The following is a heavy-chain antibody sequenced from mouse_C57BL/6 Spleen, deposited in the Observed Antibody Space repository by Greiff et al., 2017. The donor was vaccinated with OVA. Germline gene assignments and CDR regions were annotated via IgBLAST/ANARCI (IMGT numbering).Heavy chain of an antibody. CDR3: ARVGSRYYFDY. J-gene: IGHJ2*01. V-gene: IGHV1-9*01. CDR1: GYTFTGYW. CDR2: ILPGSGST. Sequence: QVQLQQSGAELMKPGASVTLSCKATGYTFTGYWIEWVKQRPGHGLEWSGEILPGSGSTNYKEKFKGKATFTADTSSNPAYMQLSSLTTEDSAIYYCARVGSRYYFDYWGQGTTLTVSS. D-gene: IGHD1-1*01.